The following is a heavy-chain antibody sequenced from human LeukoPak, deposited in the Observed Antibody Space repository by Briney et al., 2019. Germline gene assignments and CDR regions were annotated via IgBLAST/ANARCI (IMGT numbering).Heavy chain of an antibody. V-gene: IGHV3-74*01. CDR1: GSTLSVHW. CDR3: VRDSSLLY. D-gene: IGHD6-13*01. J-gene: IGHJ4*02. CDR2: INPDGSYT. Sequence: GGSLRLSCAASGSTLSVHWMYWVRQDPEKGLVGVSRINPDGSYTNYADSVKGRFTISRDNAKSTLYLQMDSLRAEDTAVYYCVRDSSLLYWGQGALVIVSS.